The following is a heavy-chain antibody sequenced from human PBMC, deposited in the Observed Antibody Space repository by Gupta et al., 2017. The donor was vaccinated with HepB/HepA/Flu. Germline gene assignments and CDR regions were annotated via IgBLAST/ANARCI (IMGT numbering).Heavy chain of an antibody. Sequence: QVQLVESGGGVVQPGRSLRLSCAASGFTFSSYGMHWVRQAPGKGLEWVAVISYDGSNKYYADSVKGRFTISRDNSKNTLYLQMNSLRAEDTAVYYCAKAGSEAYSYHPGGYFDYWGQGTLVTVSS. D-gene: IGHD5-18*01. J-gene: IGHJ4*02. CDR3: AKAGSEAYSYHPGGYFDY. CDR2: ISYDGSNK. V-gene: IGHV3-30*18. CDR1: GFTFSSYG.